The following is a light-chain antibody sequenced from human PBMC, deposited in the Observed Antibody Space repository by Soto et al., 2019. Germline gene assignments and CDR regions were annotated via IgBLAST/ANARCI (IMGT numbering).Light chain of an antibody. J-gene: IGKJ5*01. CDR3: QESYSTLSIT. V-gene: IGKV1-39*01. CDR2: AAS. CDR1: ESISRH. Sequence: DIQMTQSSSSLSASVGDRVTITCRASESISRHLNWYQQKPGNAPKLLIYAASSLQNGVPSRFSGRGSGTDFTLTISNLQPGDFATYYCQESYSTLSITFGQGTRLETK.